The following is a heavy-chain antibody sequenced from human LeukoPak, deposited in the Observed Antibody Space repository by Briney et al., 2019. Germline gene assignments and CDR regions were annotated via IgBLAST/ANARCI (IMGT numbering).Heavy chain of an antibody. V-gene: IGHV1-46*01. CDR1: GYTFTSYY. CDR2: INPSGGST. CDR3: ARDFIGSLDYYYYYGMDV. D-gene: IGHD1-26*01. Sequence: ASVKVSCKASGYTFTSYYMHWVRQAPGQGLEWMGTINPSGGSTSYAQEFQGRVTMTRDTSTSTVYMELSSLRSEDTAVYYCARDFIGSLDYYYYYGMDVWGQGTTVTVSS. J-gene: IGHJ6*02.